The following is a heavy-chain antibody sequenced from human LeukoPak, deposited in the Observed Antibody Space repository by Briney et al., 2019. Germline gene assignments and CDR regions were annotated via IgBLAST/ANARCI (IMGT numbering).Heavy chain of an antibody. CDR2: ICSGGSK. Sequence: GGSLRLSCAPSGFTLSSNYMSWVRHAPGKGLEWVSVICSGGSKYYADSVKGRFTISRHNAKNSLYLQMNSLRVEDTAVYYCARDSSGRSNWFDPWGQGTLVTVSS. V-gene: IGHV3-66*01. CDR3: ARDSSGRSNWFDP. D-gene: IGHD6-19*01. CDR1: GFTLSSNY. J-gene: IGHJ5*02.